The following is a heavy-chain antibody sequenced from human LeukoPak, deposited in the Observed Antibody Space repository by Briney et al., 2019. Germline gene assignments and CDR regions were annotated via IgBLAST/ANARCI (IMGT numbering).Heavy chain of an antibody. Sequence: GRSLRLSCAASGFTFSSYAMHWVRQAPGKGLEWVAVISYDGSNKYYADSVKGRFTISRDNSKNTLYLQMNSLRAEDTAVYYCARENGSSSWYTGAFDIWGQGTMVTVSS. CDR2: ISYDGSNK. J-gene: IGHJ3*02. V-gene: IGHV3-30*04. D-gene: IGHD6-13*01. CDR1: GFTFSSYA. CDR3: ARENGSSSWYTGAFDI.